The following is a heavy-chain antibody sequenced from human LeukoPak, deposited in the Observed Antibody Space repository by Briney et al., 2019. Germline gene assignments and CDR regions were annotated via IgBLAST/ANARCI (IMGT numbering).Heavy chain of an antibody. CDR1: GFTFSSYA. D-gene: IGHD3-3*01. Sequence: GGSLRHSCAASGFTFSSYAMSWVRQAPGKGLEWVSGSGSGGSTYYADSLKGRFTISRDNSKNTLYLQMNSLRAEDTAVYYCAKGAFWSGPYYGMDVWGQGTTVTVSS. J-gene: IGHJ6*02. CDR2: SGSGGST. V-gene: IGHV3-23*01. CDR3: AKGAFWSGPYYGMDV.